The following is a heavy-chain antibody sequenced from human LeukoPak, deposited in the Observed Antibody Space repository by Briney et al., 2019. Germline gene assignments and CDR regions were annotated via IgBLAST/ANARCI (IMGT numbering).Heavy chain of an antibody. CDR3: ARNNGMDV. J-gene: IGHJ6*02. CDR2: VNRDGSET. Sequence: GGSLRLSCAASGFTFSSYAMHWVRQVPGRGPEWVANVNRDGSETYYLDSVKGRFTISKDNAKNSLYLQMNSLRAEDTALYHCARNNGMDVWGQGTTVIVSS. CDR1: GFTFSSYA. V-gene: IGHV3-7*03.